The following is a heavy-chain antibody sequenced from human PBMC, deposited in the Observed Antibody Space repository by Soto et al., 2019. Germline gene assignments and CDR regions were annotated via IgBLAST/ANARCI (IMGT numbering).Heavy chain of an antibody. V-gene: IGHV3-74*03. J-gene: IGHJ4*02. Sequence: EVQLVESGGGLVQPGGSLRLSCAASGFTFSSYWMHWVRQAPGKGLVWVSRINSDGSSTTYADSVKGRFTISRDNAKNTLYLQMNSLRAEETAVYYCARGETCSSTSCYSVFDYWGQGTLVTVSS. CDR2: INSDGSST. CDR1: GFTFSSYW. CDR3: ARGETCSSTSCYSVFDY. D-gene: IGHD2-2*01.